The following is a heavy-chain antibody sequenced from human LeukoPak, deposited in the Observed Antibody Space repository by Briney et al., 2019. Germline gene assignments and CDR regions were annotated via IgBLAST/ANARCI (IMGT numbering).Heavy chain of an antibody. CDR3: GRTLPTVVTPTVDY. D-gene: IGHD4-23*01. V-gene: IGHV3-21*01. CDR1: GFTFSSYS. CDR2: ISSSRGYT. Sequence: PGGSLRLSCAASGFTFSSYSMNWVRQAPGKGLEWVSSISSSRGYTYYADSVKGRFTISRDDAKGSLYLQMNSLRAEDTAVYYCGRTLPTVVTPTVDYWGQGTLVTVSS. J-gene: IGHJ4*02.